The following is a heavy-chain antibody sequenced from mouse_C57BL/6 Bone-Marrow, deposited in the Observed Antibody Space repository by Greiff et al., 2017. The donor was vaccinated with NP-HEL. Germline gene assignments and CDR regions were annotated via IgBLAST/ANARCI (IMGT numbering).Heavy chain of an antibody. Sequence: VQLQQSGPGLVQPSQSLSITCTVSGFSLTSYGVHWVRQSPGKGLEWLGVIWRGGSTDYTAAFMSRLSITKDNSKSQVFFKMNSLQADDTAIYYCAKKRDYGSSFWYFDVWGTGTTVTVSS. J-gene: IGHJ1*03. CDR1: GFSLTSYG. CDR3: AKKRDYGSSFWYFDV. V-gene: IGHV2-5*01. CDR2: IWRGGST. D-gene: IGHD1-1*01.